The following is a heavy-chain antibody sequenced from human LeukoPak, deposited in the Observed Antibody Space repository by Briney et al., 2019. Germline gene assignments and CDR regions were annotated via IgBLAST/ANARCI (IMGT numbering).Heavy chain of an antibody. V-gene: IGHV1-18*01. CDR3: ASSSTLSSWFDP. CDR1: GYTFTSYG. J-gene: IGHJ5*02. D-gene: IGHD2-2*01. Sequence: ASVKVSCKASGYTFTSYGISWERQAPGQGLEWMGWISAYNGNTNYAQKLQGRVTMTTDTSTSTAYMELRSLRSDDTAVYYCASSSTLSSWFDPWGQGTLVTVSS. CDR2: ISAYNGNT.